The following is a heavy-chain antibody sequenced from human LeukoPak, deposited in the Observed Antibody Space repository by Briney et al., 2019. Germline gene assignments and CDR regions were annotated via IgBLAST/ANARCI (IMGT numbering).Heavy chain of an antibody. D-gene: IGHD3-3*01. CDR3: AKLWYYDFWSGPNWFDP. V-gene: IGHV3-23*01. CDR2: ISGSGGST. Sequence: ARGSLRLSCAASGFTFSSYAMSWVRQAPGKGLEWVSAISGSGGSTYYADSVKGRFTISRDNSKNTLYLQMNSLRAEDTAVYYCAKLWYYDFWSGPNWFDPWGQGTLVTVSS. J-gene: IGHJ5*02. CDR1: GFTFSSYA.